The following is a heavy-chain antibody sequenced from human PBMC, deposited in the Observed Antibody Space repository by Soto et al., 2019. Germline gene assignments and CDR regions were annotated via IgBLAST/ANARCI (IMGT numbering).Heavy chain of an antibody. Sequence: QVQLVESGGGVVQPGRSLRLSCTASGLTFSLYGMHWVRQAPGKGLEWVAVISDDGENKNYADSVKGRFTISRDNSENTLYLQVISLRAEDTYVYYWAKVRLCNYPGYVVYWGKGSLVAVAS. D-gene: IGHD2-21*01. V-gene: IGHV3-30*18. CDR1: GLTFSLYG. CDR3: AKVRLCNYPGYVVY. J-gene: IGHJ1*01. CDR2: ISDDGENK.